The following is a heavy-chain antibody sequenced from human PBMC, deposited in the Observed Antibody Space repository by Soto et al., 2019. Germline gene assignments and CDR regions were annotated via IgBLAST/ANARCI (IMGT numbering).Heavy chain of an antibody. D-gene: IGHD3-10*01. CDR2: IIPIFGTA. V-gene: IGHV1-69*13. CDR1: GGTFSSYA. Sequence: EASAKVSCKASGGTFSSYAISWVRQAPGQGLEWMGGIIPIFGTANYAQKFQGRVTITADESTSTAYMELSSLRSEDTAVYYCARDKYLGYGSGSYRYYGMDVWGQGTTVTVSS. J-gene: IGHJ6*02. CDR3: ARDKYLGYGSGSYRYYGMDV.